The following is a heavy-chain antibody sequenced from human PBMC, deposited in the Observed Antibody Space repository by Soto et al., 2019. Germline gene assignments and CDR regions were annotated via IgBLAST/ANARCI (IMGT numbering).Heavy chain of an antibody. Sequence: GASVKVSCKASGYTFTSYGISWVRQAPGQGLEWMGWISAYNGNTNYAQKLQGRVTMTTDTSTSTAYMELRSLRSDDTAVYYCARDVDSGYDYPFYYYYGMDVWGQGTTVTVSS. J-gene: IGHJ6*02. CDR2: ISAYNGNT. CDR3: ARDVDSGYDYPFYYYYGMDV. D-gene: IGHD5-12*01. V-gene: IGHV1-18*01. CDR1: GYTFTSYG.